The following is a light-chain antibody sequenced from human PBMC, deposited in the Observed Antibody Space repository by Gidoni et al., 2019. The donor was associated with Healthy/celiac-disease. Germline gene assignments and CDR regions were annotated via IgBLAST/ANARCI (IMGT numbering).Light chain of an antibody. CDR3: CSYAGSYTPLYV. V-gene: IGLV2-11*01. Sequence: QSALTQPRSVSGSPGQSVTISCTGTSSDVGGYNYVSWSQQHPGTAPKLMIYDVSKRPSGVPDRFSGSKSGNPASLTTSGLQAEYEADYYCCSYAGSYTPLYVFGTGTKVTVL. CDR2: DVS. J-gene: IGLJ1*01. CDR1: SSDVGGYNY.